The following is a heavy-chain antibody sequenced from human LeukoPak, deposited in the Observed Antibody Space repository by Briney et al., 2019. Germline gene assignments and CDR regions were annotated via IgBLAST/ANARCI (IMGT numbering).Heavy chain of an antibody. Sequence: SETLSLTCAVYGGSFSGYYWSWIRQPPGKGLEWIGEINHSGSTNYNPSLKSRVTISVDTSKNQFSLKLSSVTAADTAVYYCASNSNCVLFGYWGQGTLVTVSS. V-gene: IGHV4-34*01. CDR2: INHSGST. J-gene: IGHJ4*02. D-gene: IGHD4-11*01. CDR1: GGSFSGYY. CDR3: ASNSNCVLFGY.